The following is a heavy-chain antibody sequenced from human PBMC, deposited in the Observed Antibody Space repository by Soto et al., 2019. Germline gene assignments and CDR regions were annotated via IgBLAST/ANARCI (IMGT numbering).Heavy chain of an antibody. Sequence: QVQLVQSGAEVKKPGSSVKVSCRASGGTFSSYAISWVRQAPGQGLEWMGGIIPIFGTANYAQKFQGRVTIHADESTSTAYMELSSLRSEDTAVYYCARVRAYSSSWYDVYYYYGMDVWGQGTTVTVSS. D-gene: IGHD6-13*01. CDR2: IIPIFGTA. J-gene: IGHJ6*02. V-gene: IGHV1-69*01. CDR1: GGTFSSYA. CDR3: ARVRAYSSSWYDVYYYYGMDV.